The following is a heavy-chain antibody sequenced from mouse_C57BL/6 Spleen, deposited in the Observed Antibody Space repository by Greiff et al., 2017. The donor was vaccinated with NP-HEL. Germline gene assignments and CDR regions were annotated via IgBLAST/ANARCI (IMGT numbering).Heavy chain of an antibody. CDR2: ISSGSSTI. CDR3: ARAGSSSFDV. V-gene: IGHV5-17*01. J-gene: IGHJ1*03. CDR1: GFTFSDYG. Sequence: EVNLVESGGGLVKPGGSLKLSCAASGFTFSDYGMHWVRQAPEKGLEWVAYISSGSSTIYYADTVKGRFTISRDNAKNTLFLQMTSLRSEDTAMYYCARAGSSSFDVWGTGTTVTVSS. D-gene: IGHD1-1*01.